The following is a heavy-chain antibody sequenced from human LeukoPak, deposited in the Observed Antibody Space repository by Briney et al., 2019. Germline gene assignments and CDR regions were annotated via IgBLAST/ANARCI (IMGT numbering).Heavy chain of an antibody. CDR2: IKSKTDGGTT. CDR1: GFTFSSAW. CDR3: VSYYAFDY. J-gene: IGHJ4*02. D-gene: IGHD3-16*01. Sequence: GGSLRLSCAASGFTFSSAWMSWVRQAPGKGLEWAGHIKSKTDGGTTGYAAPVEGRFTISRDDSKNTLYLQMNSLKTEDTGVYYCVSYYAFDYWGQGSLVTVSS. V-gene: IGHV3-15*01.